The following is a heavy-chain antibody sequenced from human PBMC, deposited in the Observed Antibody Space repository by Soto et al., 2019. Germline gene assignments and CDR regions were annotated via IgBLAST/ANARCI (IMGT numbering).Heavy chain of an antibody. Sequence: QITLKDSGPALVKPTQPLTVTCTFSGFSLSTRGVAVGWFRQPPGKALEWLALIYWDEDKWYSPSLKSRLTITDATSKHQVVLTMTNMDPVDAATYYCSHRPRGYAYYFDYWGQGTLVTVSS. V-gene: IGHV2-5*02. J-gene: IGHJ4*02. D-gene: IGHD5-12*01. CDR2: IYWDEDK. CDR1: GFSLSTRGVA. CDR3: SHRPRGYAYYFDY.